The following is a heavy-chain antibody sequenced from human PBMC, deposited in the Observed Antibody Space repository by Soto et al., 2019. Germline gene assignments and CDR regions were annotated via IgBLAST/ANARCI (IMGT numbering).Heavy chain of an antibody. CDR2: IYYSGST. V-gene: IGHV4-59*01. CDR1: GGSISSYY. Sequence: SETLSLTCTVSGGSISSYYWSWIRQPPGKGLEWIGYIYYSGSTNYNPSLKSRVTISVDTSKNQFSLKLNSVTAADTAVYYCARVGVGYPASWFDPWGQGTLVTVSS. CDR3: ARVGVGYPASWFDP. J-gene: IGHJ5*02. D-gene: IGHD2-8*01.